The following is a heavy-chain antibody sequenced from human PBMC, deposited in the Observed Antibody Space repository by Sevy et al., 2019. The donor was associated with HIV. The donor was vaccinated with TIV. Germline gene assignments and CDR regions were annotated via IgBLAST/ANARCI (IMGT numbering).Heavy chain of an antibody. J-gene: IGHJ6*02. V-gene: IGHV4-34*01. D-gene: IGHD6-13*01. CDR3: ARIQQVANYYNQYGLDV. Sequence: SETLSLTCSVSGGSLSGYYWSWIRQSPGNKLEWIGEVHHTGSTNYNPSLKSRVTMSVDTSKNQFFLTLNSVTAADTAIYYCARIQQVANYYNQYGLDVWGQGTTVTDSS. CDR1: GGSLSGYY. CDR2: VHHTGST.